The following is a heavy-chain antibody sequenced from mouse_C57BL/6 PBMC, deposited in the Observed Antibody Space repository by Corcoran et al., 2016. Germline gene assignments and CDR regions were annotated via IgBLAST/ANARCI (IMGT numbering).Heavy chain of an antibody. CDR2: INPNNGGT. Sequence: EVQLQQSGPELVKPGASVKISCKASGYTFTDYYMNWVKQSHGKSLEWIGDINPNNGGTSYNQKFKGKATLTVDKSSSTAYMELRSLTSEDSAVYYCARPDYGSSYGNYFDYWGQGTTLTVSS. D-gene: IGHD1-1*01. CDR3: ARPDYGSSYGNYFDY. J-gene: IGHJ2*01. V-gene: IGHV1-26*01. CDR1: GYTFTDYY.